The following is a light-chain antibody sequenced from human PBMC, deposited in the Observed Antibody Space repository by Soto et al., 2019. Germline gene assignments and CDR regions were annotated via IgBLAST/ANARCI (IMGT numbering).Light chain of an antibody. CDR2: GAS. J-gene: IGKJ1*01. CDR1: QSVSSN. CDR3: QQWASSPRT. V-gene: IGKV3-15*01. Sequence: EVVMTQSPATVSVSPGERATLSCRASQSVSSNLAWYQQKPGQAPRLLIYGASTRATGTPARFSGSGSGTEFTLTISSLQSEDFAVYYCQQWASSPRTFGRGTTVEIK.